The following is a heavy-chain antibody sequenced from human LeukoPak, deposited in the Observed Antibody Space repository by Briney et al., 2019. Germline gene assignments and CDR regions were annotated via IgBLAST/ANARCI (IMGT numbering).Heavy chain of an antibody. D-gene: IGHD5-18*01. CDR3: ARGNSYGSPYGMDV. J-gene: IGHJ6*02. Sequence: ASVKDSCKASGYTFTSYDINWVRQATGQGPEWMGWMNGNTGNTGYAQKFQGRVTMTRDTSISTAYMELSSLSSDDTAIYYCARGNSYGSPYGMDVWGQGTTVTVSS. CDR2: MNGNTGNT. V-gene: IGHV1-8*01. CDR1: GYTFTSYD.